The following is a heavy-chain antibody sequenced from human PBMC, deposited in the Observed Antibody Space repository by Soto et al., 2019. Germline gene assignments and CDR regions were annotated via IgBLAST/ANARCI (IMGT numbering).Heavy chain of an antibody. CDR1: GGSISSYY. V-gene: IGHV4-4*07. J-gene: IGHJ6*02. D-gene: IGHD3-9*01. CDR3: ARGRGGYDILTGYYQYYYYGMDV. CDR2: IYTSGST. Sequence: SETLSLTCTVSGGSISSYYWSWIRQPAGKGLEWIGRIYTSGSTNYNPSLKSRVTMSVDTSKNQFSLKLSSVTAADTAVYYCARGRGGYDILTGYYQYYYYGMDVWGQGTTVTVSS.